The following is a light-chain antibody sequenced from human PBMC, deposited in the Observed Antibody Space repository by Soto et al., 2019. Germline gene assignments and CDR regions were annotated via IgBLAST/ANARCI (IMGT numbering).Light chain of an antibody. Sequence: QSALAQPPSASGSLGQSVTISCTGTSSDIGAYNYVSWYQQYPGKAPKLIIYDVNQRPSGVPDRFSGSKSGNTASLTVSGLQAEDEAVYYCNSFAGGAHVVFGGGTKLTVL. CDR2: DVN. CDR1: SSDIGAYNY. J-gene: IGLJ2*01. V-gene: IGLV2-8*01. CDR3: NSFAGGAHVV.